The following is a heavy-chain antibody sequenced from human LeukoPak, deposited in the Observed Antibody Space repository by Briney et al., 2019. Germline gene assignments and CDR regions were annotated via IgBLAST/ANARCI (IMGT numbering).Heavy chain of an antibody. CDR2: ISSSGNT. J-gene: IGHJ5*02. V-gene: IGHV4-61*02. CDR1: GGSIISGSYY. CDR3: ARSPSAGWFDP. Sequence: SQTLSLTCTVSGGSIISGSYYWSWTRQPAGKGLEWIGRISSSGNTNYNPSLKSRVTISIDTSKNQFSLKLSSVTAADTAVYYCARSPSAGWFDPWGQGTLVTVSS.